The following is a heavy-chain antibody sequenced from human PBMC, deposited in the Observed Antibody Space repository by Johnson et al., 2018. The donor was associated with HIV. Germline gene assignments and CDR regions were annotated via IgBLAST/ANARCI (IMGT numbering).Heavy chain of an antibody. J-gene: IGHJ3*02. CDR2: IKSKTDGGPT. V-gene: IGHV3-15*01. D-gene: IGHD1-26*01. CDR1: GFTFSNAW. CDR3: TTDRATYDAFDI. Sequence: EVQLVESGGGLVKPGGSLRLSCAASGFTFSNAWMSWVRQAPGKGLEWVGRIKSKTDGGPTDYAAPVKGRFTISKDDSKNTLYLQMNSLKTEDTAVYYCTTDRATYDAFDIWGRGTMVTVSS.